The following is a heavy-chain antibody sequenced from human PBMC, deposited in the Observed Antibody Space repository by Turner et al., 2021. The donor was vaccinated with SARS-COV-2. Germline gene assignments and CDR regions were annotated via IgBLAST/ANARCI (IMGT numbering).Heavy chain of an antibody. CDR2: IYYRGST. CDR1: GGSINSYY. D-gene: IGHD3-10*01. J-gene: IGHJ5*02. CDR3: ARELTNNWFHP. Sequence: QLQLLESGPGLVKPSETLSLTCTVSGGSINSYYWAWIRQPPGKRLEWIGYIYYRGSTNYNPSLKSRVTISVDTSKNQFSLKLTSVTAADTALYYCARELTNNWFHPWGQGTLVTVSS. V-gene: IGHV4-59*01.